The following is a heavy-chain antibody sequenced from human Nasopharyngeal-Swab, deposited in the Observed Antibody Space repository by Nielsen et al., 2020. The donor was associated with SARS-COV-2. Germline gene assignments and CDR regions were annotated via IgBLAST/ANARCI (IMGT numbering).Heavy chain of an antibody. CDR2: ISSSSSYI. V-gene: IGHV3-21*01. CDR3: ARDGLDYDFWSAYFMDV. D-gene: IGHD3-3*01. CDR1: GFTFNNYN. J-gene: IGHJ6*02. Sequence: GEFLKISCAASGFTFNNYNFNWVRPGPGKGLEWVSSISSSSSYIYYADSVKGRFTTSRDNAKNSLYLQMNSLRAEDTAVYYCARDGLDYDFWSAYFMDVWGQGTTVTVSS.